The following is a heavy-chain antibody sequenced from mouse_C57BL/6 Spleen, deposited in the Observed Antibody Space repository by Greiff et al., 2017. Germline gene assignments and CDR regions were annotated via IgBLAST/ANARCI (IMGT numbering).Heavy chain of an antibody. CDR3: TTTTVVAPEAY. CDR1: GFNIKDYY. J-gene: IGHJ3*01. V-gene: IGHV14-1*01. D-gene: IGHD1-1*01. CDR2: IDPEDGDT. Sequence: VQLQQSGAELVRPGASVKLSCTASGFNIKDYYMHWVKQRPEQGLEWIGRIDPEDGDTEYAPKFQGKATMTADTSSNTAYLRLSSLTSEDTAVYYCTTTTVVAPEAYWGQGTLVTVSA.